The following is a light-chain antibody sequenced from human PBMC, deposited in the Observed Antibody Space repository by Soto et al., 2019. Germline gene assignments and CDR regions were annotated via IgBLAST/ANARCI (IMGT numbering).Light chain of an antibody. CDR2: GAS. V-gene: IGKV3-15*01. CDR1: QSFSSN. Sequence: EILMWHSPHTLSVSPGGRETPSSTATQSFSSNLAWYQHKPGQAPRILIYGASTRATRIPASFSGSGSGTEFTLTISSLQPEDFAVYYCQQYNNWPLTFGQGTKVDI. CDR3: QQYNNWPLT. J-gene: IGKJ4*01.